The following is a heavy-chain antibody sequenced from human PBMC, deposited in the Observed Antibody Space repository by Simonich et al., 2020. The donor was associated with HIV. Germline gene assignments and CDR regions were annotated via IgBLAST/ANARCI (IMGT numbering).Heavy chain of an antibody. D-gene: IGHD2-15*01. J-gene: IGHJ6*02. V-gene: IGHV4-34*01. CDR3: ARGGYCSGGSCYPLFSRYGMDV. Sequence: QVQLQQWGAGLLKPSETLSLTCAVYGGSFSGYYWSWIRQPPGKVLEWIGEINHSRHTNYNPSLKSRDTISVDTSKNQFSLELSSVTAADTAVYYCARGGYCSGGSCYPLFSRYGMDVWGQGTTVTVSS. CDR1: GGSFSGYY. CDR2: INHSRHT.